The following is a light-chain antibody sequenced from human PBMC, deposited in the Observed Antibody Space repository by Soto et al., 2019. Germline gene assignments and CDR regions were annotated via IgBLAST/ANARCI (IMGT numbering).Light chain of an antibody. J-gene: IGKJ1*01. CDR3: QQYGSSGT. CDR2: GAS. CDR1: QSVSNNY. V-gene: IGKV3-20*01. Sequence: EIVLTHSPGTLSLSPWERATLSCGASQSVSNNYLAWYQQKPGQAPRLLIYGASNRATDIPDRFSGSGSGTDFTLTISRLEPEDFAVYYCQQYGSSGTFGQGTKVDIK.